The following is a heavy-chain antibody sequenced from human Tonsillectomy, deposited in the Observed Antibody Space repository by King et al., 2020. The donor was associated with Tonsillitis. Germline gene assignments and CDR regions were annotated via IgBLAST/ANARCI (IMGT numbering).Heavy chain of an antibody. CDR3: ARDGYSDRSGFXEGVLDV. D-gene: IGHD3-22*01. V-gene: IGHV3-53*04. Sequence: VQLVESGGGLVRPGGSLRLSCAASGFTVSSNCMSWVRQAPGKGLEWVSFICGGGTTYYXDSVTGRFTISRHNSKNTLYLQMNSLRAEDTAVYYCARDGYSDRSGFXEGVLDVWGKGTTVTVXS. CDR2: ICGGGTT. CDR1: GFTVSSNC. J-gene: IGHJ6*04.